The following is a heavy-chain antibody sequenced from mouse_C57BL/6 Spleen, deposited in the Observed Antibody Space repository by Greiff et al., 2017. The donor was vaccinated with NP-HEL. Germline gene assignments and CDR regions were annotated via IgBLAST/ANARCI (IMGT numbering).Heavy chain of an antibody. CDR1: GYTFTSYG. J-gene: IGHJ4*01. Sequence: VQLQESGAELARPGASVKLSCKASGYTFTSYGISWVKQRTGQGLEWIGEIYPRSGNTYYNEKFKGKATLTADKSSSTAYMELRSLTSEDSAVYFCARGGYSNYDAMDYWGQGTSVTVSS. CDR2: IYPRSGNT. CDR3: ARGGYSNYDAMDY. D-gene: IGHD2-5*01. V-gene: IGHV1-81*01.